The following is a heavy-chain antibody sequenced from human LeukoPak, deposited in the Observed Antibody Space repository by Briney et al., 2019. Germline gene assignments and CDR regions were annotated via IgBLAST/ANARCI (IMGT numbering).Heavy chain of an antibody. CDR3: ARVRYGELDV. V-gene: IGHV3-23*01. D-gene: IGHD4-17*01. CDR1: GFTFSSYA. CDR2: MSGSGGST. J-gene: IGHJ6*02. Sequence: TGGSLRLSCAASGFTFSSYAMSWVRQAPGKRLEWVSSMSGSGGSTYYADSVKGRFTISRDDSKNTLYLQMNSLRAEDTAVYYCARVRYGELDVWGQGTTVTVSS.